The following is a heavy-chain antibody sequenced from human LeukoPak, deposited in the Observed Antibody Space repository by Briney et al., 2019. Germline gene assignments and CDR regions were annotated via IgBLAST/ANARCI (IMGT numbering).Heavy chain of an antibody. CDR3: ARALSGSQDDY. D-gene: IGHD3-16*02. CDR1: GDSISSSSSY. CDR2: IYYSGST. Sequence: PSETLSLTCTVSGDSISSSSSYWGWIRQPPGEGLEWIGSIYYSGSTNYNPSLKSRVTISVDTSKNQFSLKLSSVTAADTAVYYCARALSGSQDDYWGQGTLVTVSS. J-gene: IGHJ4*02. V-gene: IGHV4-39*07.